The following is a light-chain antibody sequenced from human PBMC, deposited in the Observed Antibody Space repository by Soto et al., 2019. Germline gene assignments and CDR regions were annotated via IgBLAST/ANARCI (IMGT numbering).Light chain of an antibody. J-gene: IGKJ2*01. V-gene: IGKV1-12*01. CDR1: HVISNW. Sequence: DIQMTQSPSSVSASVGDTVNITCRASHVISNWLAWYQQKAGKAPKLLIYAASRLQSGVPSRFSGSGSGPDFTLTISGLQPEDVASYYCQQANDSPYTFGQGTKLEI. CDR2: AAS. CDR3: QQANDSPYT.